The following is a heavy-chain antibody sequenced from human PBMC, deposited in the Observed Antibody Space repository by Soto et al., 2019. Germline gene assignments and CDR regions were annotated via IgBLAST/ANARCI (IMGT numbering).Heavy chain of an antibody. D-gene: IGHD3-22*01. CDR2: IYPGDSDT. CDR3: ARGCYYDSSGYCPPDY. CDR1: GYSFTIYW. J-gene: IGHJ4*02. Sequence: LGESLNLSCNVSGYSFTIYWIGWVRQMPGKGLEWMGIIYPGDSDTRYSPSFQVQVTISADKSISTAYLQWSSLKASDTAMYYCARGCYYDSSGYCPPDYGGQGTLVTVSS. V-gene: IGHV5-51*01.